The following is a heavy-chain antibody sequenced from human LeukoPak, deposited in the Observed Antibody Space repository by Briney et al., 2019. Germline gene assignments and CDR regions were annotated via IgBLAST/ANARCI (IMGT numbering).Heavy chain of an antibody. D-gene: IGHD4-11*01. CDR3: ARDGAYDDDYSNGFDY. CDR2: IIPIFGTA. Sequence: ASVKVSCKASGGTFSSYAISWVRQAPGQGLEWVGGIIPIFGTANYAQKFQGRVTITADESTSTAYMELSSLRSEDTAVYYCARDGAYDDDYSNGFDYWGQGTLVTVSS. V-gene: IGHV1-69*13. J-gene: IGHJ4*02. CDR1: GGTFSSYA.